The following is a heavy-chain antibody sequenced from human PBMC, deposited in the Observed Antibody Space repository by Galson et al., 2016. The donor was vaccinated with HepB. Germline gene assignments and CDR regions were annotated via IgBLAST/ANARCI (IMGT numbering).Heavy chain of an antibody. CDR2: IDPGDSET. CDR3: ARHGSRSDFYHYYDPMDV. CDR1: GYSFTNYW. V-gene: IGHV5-51*01. Sequence: QSGAEVKMPGESLKISCKGSGYSFTNYWIGWVRQMPGKGLEWMGIIDPGDSETTYSPSFQGQVTISADKSNSTAYLQWSSLKASDTAMYYCARHGSRSDFYHYYDPMDVWGQGTTVTVSS. D-gene: IGHD3-10*01. J-gene: IGHJ6*02.